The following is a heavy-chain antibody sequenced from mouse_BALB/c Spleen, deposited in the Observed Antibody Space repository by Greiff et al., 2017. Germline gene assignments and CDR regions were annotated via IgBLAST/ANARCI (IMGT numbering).Heavy chain of an antibody. D-gene: IGHD1-1*01. J-gene: IGHJ4*01. CDR1: GFNIKDTY. V-gene: IGHV14-3*02. CDR2: IDPANGNT. CDR3: ASYGSSYDYAMDY. Sequence: VQLQQSGAELVKPGASVKLSCTASGFNIKDTYMHWVKQRPEQGLEWIGRIDPANGNTKYDPKFQGKATITADTSSNTAYLQLSSLTSEDTAVYYCASYGSSYDYAMDYWGQGTSVTVSS.